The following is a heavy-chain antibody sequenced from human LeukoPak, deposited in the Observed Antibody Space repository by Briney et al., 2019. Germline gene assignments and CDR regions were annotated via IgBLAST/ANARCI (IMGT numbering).Heavy chain of an antibody. J-gene: IGHJ6*02. Sequence: GGSLRLPCAASGFTFSSYGMHWVRQAPGKGLEWVSAISGSGGSTYYADSVKGRFTISRDNSKNTLYLQMNSLRAEDTAVYYCAKEVAPGFYYYGMDVWGQGTTVTVSS. CDR1: GFTFSSYG. V-gene: IGHV3-23*01. CDR2: ISGSGGST. D-gene: IGHD2-15*01. CDR3: AKEVAPGFYYYGMDV.